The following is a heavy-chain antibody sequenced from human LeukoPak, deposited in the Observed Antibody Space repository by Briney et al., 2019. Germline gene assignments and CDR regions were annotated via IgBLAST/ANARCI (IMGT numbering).Heavy chain of an antibody. CDR2: ISTTGGNT. Sequence: GGSLRLSCAASGFTFSNYAMHCVRQAPGKGLECVSAISTTGGNTYYANSVKGRFTISRDNSKNTLFLQMGSLRAEDMAVYYCAREPTTSGSGSSFDYWGQGTLVTVSS. CDR1: GFTFSNYA. CDR3: AREPTTSGSGSSFDY. D-gene: IGHD3-10*01. V-gene: IGHV3-64*01. J-gene: IGHJ4*02.